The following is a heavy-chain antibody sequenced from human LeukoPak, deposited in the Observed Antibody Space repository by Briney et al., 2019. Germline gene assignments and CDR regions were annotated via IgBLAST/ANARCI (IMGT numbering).Heavy chain of an antibody. V-gene: IGHV3-74*01. Sequence: GGPLRLSCAASGFTFSRDWMHWVRQAPGKGLVWVSRINSDGSSTSYADSVKGRFTISRDNAKNTLYLQMNSLRAEDTAVYYCARGVWDYYDSSGYAPVDYWGQGTLVTVSS. CDR3: ARGVWDYYDSSGYAPVDY. CDR2: INSDGSST. D-gene: IGHD3-22*01. J-gene: IGHJ4*02. CDR1: GFTFSRDW.